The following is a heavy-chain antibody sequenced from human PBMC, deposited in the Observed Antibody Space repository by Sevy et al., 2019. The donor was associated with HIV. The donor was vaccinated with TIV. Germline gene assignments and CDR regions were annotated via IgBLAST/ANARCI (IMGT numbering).Heavy chain of an antibody. CDR3: VRERGESTRNGSRLDY. J-gene: IGHJ4*02. CDR2: ISYDAKVK. V-gene: IGHV3-30*04. CDR1: GFTFSSYA. Sequence: GGSLRLSCASSGFTFSSYAMHWVRQGPGKGLEAVAVISYDAKVKFYADSVKGRFTISRDNSKNTLDLQMNSLRDEDTAVYYCVRERGESTRNGSRLDYWGQGTLVTVSS. D-gene: IGHD3-10*01.